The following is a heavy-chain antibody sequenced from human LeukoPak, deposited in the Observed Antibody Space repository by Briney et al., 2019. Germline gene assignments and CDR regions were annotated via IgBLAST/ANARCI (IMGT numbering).Heavy chain of an antibody. D-gene: IGHD3-22*01. CDR2: INPNSDGT. Sequence: GASVKVSCKASGYSFTAYYLHWVRQAPGHGLELMGWINPNSDGTNYAQKFQGRVTMTVDTSITTAYMELTSLTSDDTAVYYCATWSASSYDSSGYGIDYWGQGTLVTVSS. CDR1: GYSFTAYY. J-gene: IGHJ4*02. CDR3: ATWSASSYDSSGYGIDY. V-gene: IGHV1-2*02.